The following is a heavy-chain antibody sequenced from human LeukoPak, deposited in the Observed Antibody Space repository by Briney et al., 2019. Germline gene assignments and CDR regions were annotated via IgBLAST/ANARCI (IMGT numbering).Heavy chain of an antibody. CDR1: GGSISSYY. CDR2: IYDSGST. D-gene: IGHD5-18*01. J-gene: IGHJ4*02. Sequence: PSETLSLTCTVSGGSISSYYWSWIRQPPGKGLEWIGYIYDSGSTNYNLSLKSRVTISVDTSKNQFSLNLSSVTAADTAVYYCARRDTVMTPFDYWGQGTLVTVSS. CDR3: ARRDTVMTPFDY. V-gene: IGHV4-59*08.